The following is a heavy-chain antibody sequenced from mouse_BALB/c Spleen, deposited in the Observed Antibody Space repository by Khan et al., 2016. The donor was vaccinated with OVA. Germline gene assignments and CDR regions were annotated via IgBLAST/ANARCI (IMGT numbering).Heavy chain of an antibody. CDR3: ARDYYGNYYVDY. CDR1: GYSITSGYY. J-gene: IGHJ2*01. Sequence: EVQLQVSGPGLVKPSQSLSLTCSVTGYSITSGYYWNWIRQFPGNKLEWMGYISYDGSNNYNPSLKNRISITRDTSKNQFFLKLNSVTTEDTATYYCARDYYGNYYVDYWGQGTTLTVSS. CDR2: ISYDGSN. V-gene: IGHV3-6*02. D-gene: IGHD2-1*01.